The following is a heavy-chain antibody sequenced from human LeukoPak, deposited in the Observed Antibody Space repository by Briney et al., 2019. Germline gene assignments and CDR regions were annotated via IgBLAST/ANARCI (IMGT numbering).Heavy chain of an antibody. CDR3: ARGSTTTVTTPHFDY. J-gene: IGHJ4*02. CDR2: IIPILGIA. V-gene: IGHV1-69*10. Sequence: SVKVSCKASGGTSSSYAISWVRQAPGQGLEWMGGIIPILGIANYAQKFQGRVTITADKSTSTAYMELSSLRSEDTAVYYCARGSTTTVTTPHFDYWGQGTLVTVSS. CDR1: GGTSSSYA. D-gene: IGHD4-17*01.